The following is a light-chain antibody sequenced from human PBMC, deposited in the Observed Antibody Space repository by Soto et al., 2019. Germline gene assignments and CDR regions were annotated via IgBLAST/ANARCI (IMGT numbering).Light chain of an antibody. Sequence: EVVLTQSPGTLSLSPGERATLSCRASQSVSSSYLAWYQQKSGQAPRLLIYGASISATGIPDRFSGSGSGKDFTLTISRLEHGDCAVYYWQQYGSSPSCGQGIKVEIK. CDR2: GAS. CDR1: QSVSSSY. J-gene: IGKJ1*01. V-gene: IGKV3-20*01. CDR3: QQYGSSPS.